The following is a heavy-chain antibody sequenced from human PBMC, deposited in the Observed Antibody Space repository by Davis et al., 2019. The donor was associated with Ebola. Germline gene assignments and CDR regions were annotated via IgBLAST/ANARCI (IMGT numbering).Heavy chain of an antibody. CDR1: GFTFSSYS. Sequence: PGGSLRLSCAASGFTFSSYSMNWVRQAPGKGLEWVSYISSSSSTIYYADSVKGRFTISRDNAKNSLYLQMNSLRAEDTAVYYCARASTYDAFDIWGQGTMVTVSS. CDR2: ISSSSSTI. D-gene: IGHD4-11*01. V-gene: IGHV3-48*01. J-gene: IGHJ3*02. CDR3: ARASTYDAFDI.